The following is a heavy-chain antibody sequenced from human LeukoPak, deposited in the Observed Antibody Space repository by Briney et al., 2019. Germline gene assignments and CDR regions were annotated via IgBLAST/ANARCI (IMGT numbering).Heavy chain of an antibody. J-gene: IGHJ4*02. V-gene: IGHV1-2*02. D-gene: IGHD6-13*01. CDR2: INPDSGGT. CDR3: ARVPSFSWYAANFDY. Sequence: ASVKVSCKVSGYTLTELSMHWVRQAPGQGLEWMGWINPDSGGTNYAQNFQGRVTMTRGTSISTAYMELSRLRSDDTALYYCARVPSFSWYAANFDYWGQGTLVTVSS. CDR1: GYTLTELS.